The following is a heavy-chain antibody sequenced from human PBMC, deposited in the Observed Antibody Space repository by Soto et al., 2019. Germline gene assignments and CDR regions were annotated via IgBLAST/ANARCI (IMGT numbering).Heavy chain of an antibody. CDR3: AKVSRKGSAIDFDY. Sequence: QVQLVQSGAELKKPGASVKVSCKASGYTFSNYDMNWVRQATGQGPEWIGWVNPNNGDTGYAQKFQGRVTLTTDISTTTAYMELTSLRSEDTAIYYCAKVSRKGSAIDFDYRGQGTLITVSS. CDR1: GYTFSNYD. V-gene: IGHV1-8*01. D-gene: IGHD3-10*01. CDR2: VNPNNGDT. J-gene: IGHJ4*02.